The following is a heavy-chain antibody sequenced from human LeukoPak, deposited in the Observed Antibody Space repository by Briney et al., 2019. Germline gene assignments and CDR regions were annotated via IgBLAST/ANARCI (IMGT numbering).Heavy chain of an antibody. CDR2: ISAYNGNT. V-gene: IGHV1-18*01. CDR3: ARGRFGDILTGYYPLDY. CDR1: GYTFASYG. J-gene: IGHJ4*02. D-gene: IGHD3-9*01. Sequence: GASVKVSCKASGYTFASYGISWVLQAPGQGLEWMGWISAYNGNTNYAQKLQGRVTMTTDTSTSTAYMELRSLRSDDTAVYYCARGRFGDILTGYYPLDYWGQGTLVTVSS.